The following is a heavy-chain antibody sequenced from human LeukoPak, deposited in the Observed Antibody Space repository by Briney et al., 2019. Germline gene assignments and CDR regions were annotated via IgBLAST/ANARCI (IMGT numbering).Heavy chain of an antibody. D-gene: IGHD6-13*01. Sequence: PSETLSLTCTVSGGSISSSSYYWGWIRQPPGKGLEWIGSIYYSGSTYYNPSLKSRVTISVDTSKNQFSLKLSSVTAADTAAYYCARQPLTGYSSSWYEDYYYMDVWGKGTTVTVSS. V-gene: IGHV4-39*01. CDR1: GGSISSSSYY. CDR3: ARQPLTGYSSSWYEDYYYMDV. J-gene: IGHJ6*03. CDR2: IYYSGST.